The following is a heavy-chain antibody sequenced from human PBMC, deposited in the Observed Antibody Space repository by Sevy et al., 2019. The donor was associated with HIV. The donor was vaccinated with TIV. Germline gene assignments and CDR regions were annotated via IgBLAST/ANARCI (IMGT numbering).Heavy chain of an antibody. Sequence: ASVKVSCKASGYTFTGYYMHWVRQAPGQGLEWMGWINPNSGGTNYEQKFQGRVTMTRDTSISTAYMELSRLRSDDTAVYYCARGGKMRRSNYANYRGQGTLVTVSS. CDR2: INPNSGGT. D-gene: IGHD4-4*01. V-gene: IGHV1-2*02. J-gene: IGHJ4*02. CDR3: ARGGKMRRSNYANY. CDR1: GYTFTGYY.